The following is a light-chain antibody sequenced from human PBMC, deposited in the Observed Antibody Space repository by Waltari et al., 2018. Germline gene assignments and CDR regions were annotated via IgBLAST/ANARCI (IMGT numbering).Light chain of an antibody. CDR3: HQRRSFPIT. V-gene: IGKV6-21*01. Sequence: EIVLTQSPDFQSVTPRDKVTISCCASQNKFTSCHGYQQKLVQAPKLPSTSGSQSFSGVPLRFSGSGSGDNCTLSRNGLAAGDAAIYYCHQRRSFPITFGEGTRLEI. CDR2: SGS. CDR1: QNKFTS. J-gene: IGKJ5*01.